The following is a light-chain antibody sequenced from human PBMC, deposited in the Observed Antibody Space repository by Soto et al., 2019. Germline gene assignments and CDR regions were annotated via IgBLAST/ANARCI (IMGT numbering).Light chain of an antibody. Sequence: DIQMTQSPSSLCASLGERVTITCQASQDISNYLNWYQQKPGKAPKLLIYDASNLETGVPSRFSGSGSGTDFTFTISSLQPEDIATYYCQQYDNLPITFGQGTRLEIK. CDR1: QDISNY. J-gene: IGKJ5*01. V-gene: IGKV1-33*01. CDR2: DAS. CDR3: QQYDNLPIT.